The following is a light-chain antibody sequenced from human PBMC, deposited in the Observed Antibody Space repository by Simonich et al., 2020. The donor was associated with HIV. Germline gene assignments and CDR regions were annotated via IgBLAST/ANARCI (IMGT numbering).Light chain of an antibody. CDR2: EGI. V-gene: IGLV2-23*03. CDR1: SSDVGSYNL. CDR3: CSYAGSSTFEV. J-gene: IGLJ2*01. Sequence: QSALTQPASVSGSPGQSITISCTGTSSDVGSYNLVSWYQHYPGKAPKLIISEGIKRPSGVSNRFSGSKSGNTASLTISGLQAEDEADYYCCSYAGSSTFEVFGGGTKLTVL.